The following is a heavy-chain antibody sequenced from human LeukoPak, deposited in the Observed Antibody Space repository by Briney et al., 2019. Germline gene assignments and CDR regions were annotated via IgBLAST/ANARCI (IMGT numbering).Heavy chain of an antibody. CDR2: FTGRGGST. CDR1: GFTFGNYG. CDR3: AKGDQPLLYGGAFDY. Sequence: GGSLRLSCAASGFTFGNYGMTWVRQAPGKGLEWVSTFTGRGGSTFYADSVKGRFTISRDISKNTLYLQMHSLRAEDTAVYYCAKGDQPLLYGGAFDYWGQGTLVTVSS. J-gene: IGHJ4*02. D-gene: IGHD2-2*02. V-gene: IGHV3-23*01.